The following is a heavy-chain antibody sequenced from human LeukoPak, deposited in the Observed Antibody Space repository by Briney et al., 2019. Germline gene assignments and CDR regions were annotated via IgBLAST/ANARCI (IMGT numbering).Heavy chain of an antibody. V-gene: IGHV1-18*01. Sequence: ASVKASCKASGYTFTSYGISWVRQAPGQGLEWMGWISAYNGNTNYAQKLQGRVTMTTDTSTSTAYMELRSLRSDDTAVYYCARGSAYYYGSGSSHDYWGQGTLVTVSS. D-gene: IGHD3-10*01. J-gene: IGHJ4*02. CDR1: GYTFTSYG. CDR2: ISAYNGNT. CDR3: ARGSAYYYGSGSSHDY.